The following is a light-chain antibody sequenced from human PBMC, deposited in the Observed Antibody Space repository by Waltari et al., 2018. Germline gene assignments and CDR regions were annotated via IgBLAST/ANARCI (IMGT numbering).Light chain of an antibody. CDR2: GAS. CDR3: HQYHTSSWT. Sequence: EIVLTQSPGTLSLSPGERATLSCRASQAIRSNYLAWYQQKPGQAPRLLIYGASNRAPGIPARFSGSGSGADFTLTISRLEPEDFAVYYCHQYHTSSWTFGQVTKVEIK. V-gene: IGKV3-20*01. CDR1: QAIRSNY. J-gene: IGKJ1*01.